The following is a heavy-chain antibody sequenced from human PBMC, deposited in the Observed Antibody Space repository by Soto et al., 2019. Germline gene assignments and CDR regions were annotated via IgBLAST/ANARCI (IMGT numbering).Heavy chain of an antibody. Sequence: GGSLRLSCAASGFTFTRFWMSWVRQGPRKGLEWVANIKFDGSETYYGDSVKGRFTISRDNARNSLYLQMNSLRADDTALYYCVRDIPYYGSAGGYMDVWGKGTTVTVSS. D-gene: IGHD3-10*01. V-gene: IGHV3-7*01. CDR3: VRDIPYYGSAGGYMDV. CDR1: GFTFTRFW. J-gene: IGHJ6*03. CDR2: IKFDGSET.